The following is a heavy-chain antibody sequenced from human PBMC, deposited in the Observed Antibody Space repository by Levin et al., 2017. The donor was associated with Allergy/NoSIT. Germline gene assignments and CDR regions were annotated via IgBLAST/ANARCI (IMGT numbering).Heavy chain of an antibody. J-gene: IGHJ4*02. Sequence: SVKVSCKASGGTFSSYAISWVRQAPGQGLEWMGGIIPIFGTANYAQKFQGRVTITADESTSTAYMELSSLRSEDTAVYYCARDLPYSSGIDYWGQGTLVTVSS. CDR2: IIPIFGTA. V-gene: IGHV1-69*13. CDR3: ARDLPYSSGIDY. CDR1: GGTFSSYA. D-gene: IGHD6-19*01.